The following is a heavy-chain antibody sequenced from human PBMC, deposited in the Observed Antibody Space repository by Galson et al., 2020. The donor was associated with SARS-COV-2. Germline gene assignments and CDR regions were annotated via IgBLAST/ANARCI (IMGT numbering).Heavy chain of an antibody. D-gene: IGHD2-21*02. Sequence: HGESLKISCKASGYSFTTYWIGWVRQMPGRGLEWMGSIYPGDSDTTYSPSFQGQVTFSADWSITTAYLQWSSLKASDTAIYYCARQAYCGGDCYSAVEYWGQGTLVTVSS. CDR3: ARQAYCGGDCYSAVEY. V-gene: IGHV5-51*01. CDR2: IYPGDSDT. CDR1: GYSFTTYW. J-gene: IGHJ4*02.